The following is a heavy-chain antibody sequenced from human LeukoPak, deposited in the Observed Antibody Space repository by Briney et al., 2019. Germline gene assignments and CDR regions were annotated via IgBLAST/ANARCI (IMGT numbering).Heavy chain of an antibody. D-gene: IGHD1-26*01. CDR2: INPNNGGT. J-gene: IGHJ4*02. V-gene: IGHV1-2*02. CDR3: ARGYALYSGRYIDFDY. CDR1: GYNFTGHY. Sequence: ASVTVSCKASGYNFTGHYMHWVRQAPGQGLEWMGWINPNNGGTNYAQKFQGRVTMTRDTSISTAYMELSSLRSDYRAVYYCARGYALYSGRYIDFDYWGQGTLVTVSS.